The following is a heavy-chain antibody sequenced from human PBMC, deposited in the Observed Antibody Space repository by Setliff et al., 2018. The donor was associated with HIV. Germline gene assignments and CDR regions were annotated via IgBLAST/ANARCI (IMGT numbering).Heavy chain of an antibody. D-gene: IGHD3-3*01. V-gene: IGHV4-38-2*02. Sequence: SETLSLTCAVSGYSINSGYYWGWIRQPPGKGLEWIGSIYHSGSTYYNPSLKSRVTMSVDTSKNQFSLKLSSVTAADTAVYYCVRDYYQYYNFWSGSSPDAFDIWGQGTMVTVSS. J-gene: IGHJ3*02. CDR2: IYHSGST. CDR1: GYSINSGYY. CDR3: VRDYYQYYNFWSGSSPDAFDI.